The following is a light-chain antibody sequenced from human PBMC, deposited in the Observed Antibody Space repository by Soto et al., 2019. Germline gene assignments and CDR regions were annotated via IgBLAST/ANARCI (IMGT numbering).Light chain of an antibody. V-gene: IGKV3-11*01. J-gene: IGKJ4*01. CDR1: QSIGDY. CDR2: DAS. CDR3: QQRSSWLT. Sequence: IVLTQSPVTLSFSPGGRSTLSCRSSQSIGDYLAWYQHKPAQAPRLLIYDASKRATGIPARFNGSGSGTDFTLTISTLEPEDFAVYYCQQRSSWLTFGGGTKVDIK.